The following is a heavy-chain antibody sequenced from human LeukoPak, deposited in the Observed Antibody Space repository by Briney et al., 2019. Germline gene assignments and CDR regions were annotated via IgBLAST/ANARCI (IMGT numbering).Heavy chain of an antibody. CDR1: GYSISSAYY. CDR3: ARLNYYDSIRYYYYMDV. CDR2: MYHSGST. D-gene: IGHD3-22*01. J-gene: IGHJ6*03. V-gene: IGHV4-38-2*02. Sequence: SETLSLTCSVSGYSISSAYYWGWIRQPPGKGLEWIGTMYHSGSTNYNPSLKSRVTISVDTSKNQFSLKLSSVTAADTAVYYCARLNYYDSIRYYYYMDVWGKGTTVTVSS.